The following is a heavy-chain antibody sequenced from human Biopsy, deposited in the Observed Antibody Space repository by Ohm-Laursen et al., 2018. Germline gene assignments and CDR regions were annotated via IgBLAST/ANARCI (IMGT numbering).Heavy chain of an antibody. CDR2: IYYSGST. CDR3: ARVGVGAPSIDYFDS. CDR1: DGSINSYY. V-gene: IGHV4-59*01. Sequence: SQTLSLTCTVSDGSINSYYWSWIRQPPGKGLEWIGYIYYSGSTNYNPSLKSRVTISVDRSKNHFSLELSSVTAADTAVYYCARVGVGAPSIDYFDSWGQGALVTVSS. J-gene: IGHJ4*02. D-gene: IGHD1-26*01.